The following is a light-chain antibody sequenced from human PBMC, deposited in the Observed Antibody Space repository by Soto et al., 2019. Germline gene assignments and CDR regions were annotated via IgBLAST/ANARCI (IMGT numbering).Light chain of an antibody. V-gene: IGKV1-39*01. CDR3: QQSFSTPPT. CDR2: AAS. J-gene: IGKJ1*01. Sequence: DIQISQSPSAPAASARDRAASTCRASQTISGYLNWYQQKPGKAPKLLISAASSLQSGVPSRFSGSGSGTDFTLTISSLQPEDFATYYCQQSFSTPPTFGQGTKVDIK. CDR1: QTISGY.